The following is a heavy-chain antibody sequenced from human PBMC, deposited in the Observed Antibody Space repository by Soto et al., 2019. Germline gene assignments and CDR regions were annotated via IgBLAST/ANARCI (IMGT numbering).Heavy chain of an antibody. CDR1: GYSISNSY. CDR3: ARENVYSGWFES. CDR2: ISFRGGT. J-gene: IGHJ5*01. Sequence: QVHLQQSGPGLVKPSETLYLTCTVSGYSISNSYWSWVRQPPGRGLEWMTYISFRGGTDYNASLKSRITRPIDTSKNHFSLTLRSVTAAHTAVYYCARENVYSGWFESWGQGSLLSVS. V-gene: IGHV4-59*01. D-gene: IGHD3-16*01.